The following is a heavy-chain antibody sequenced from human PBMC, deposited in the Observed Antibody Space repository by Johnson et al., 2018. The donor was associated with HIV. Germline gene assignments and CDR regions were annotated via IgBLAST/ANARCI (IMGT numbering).Heavy chain of an antibody. Sequence: QVQLVESGGGVVRPGRSLRLSCVASGFSFSAYAIHWVRQAPGKGLEWVAFIRYDASTKYYAESVQGRFNISRDNPKNTLYLQMNSLRAEDTAVYYCAKVRGWSDDTFDIWGQGTMVTVSS. CDR1: GFSFSAYA. V-gene: IGHV3-30*02. D-gene: IGHD5-12*01. CDR2: IRYDASTK. J-gene: IGHJ3*02. CDR3: AKVRGWSDDTFDI.